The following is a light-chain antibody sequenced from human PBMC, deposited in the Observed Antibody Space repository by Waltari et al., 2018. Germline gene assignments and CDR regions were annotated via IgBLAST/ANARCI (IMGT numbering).Light chain of an antibody. CDR1: SSDIGSYNV. J-gene: IGLJ3*02. CDR3: SSYSGSVV. Sequence: QSALTQPASVSGSRGQSINISCTGSSSDIGSYNVVSWYQHPPCKAPQLLIYGVNNRPSGVSNRFSGSNACNTASLTISGLQAEDEADYYSSSYSGSVVFGGGTKLTVL. CDR2: GVN. V-gene: IGLV2-23*02.